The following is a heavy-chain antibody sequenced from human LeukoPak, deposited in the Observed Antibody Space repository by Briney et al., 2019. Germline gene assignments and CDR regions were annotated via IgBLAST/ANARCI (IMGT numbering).Heavy chain of an antibody. V-gene: IGHV4-34*01. D-gene: IGHD3-22*01. CDR1: GGSFSGYY. CDR2: INHRGST. Sequence: SETLSLTCAVYGGSFSGYYWNWIRQPPGKGLEWIGEINHRGSTNNNPSLKSRVTISVDTSKNQFSLKLSSVTAVDTAVYYCARFSLGYDAFDIWGQGTMVTVSS. J-gene: IGHJ3*02. CDR3: ARFSLGYDAFDI.